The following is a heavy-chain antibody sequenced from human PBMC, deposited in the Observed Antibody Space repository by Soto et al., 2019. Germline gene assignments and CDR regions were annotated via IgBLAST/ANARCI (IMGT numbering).Heavy chain of an antibody. V-gene: IGHV3-53*04. J-gene: IGHJ6*02. Sequence: EVQLVESGGGLVQPGGSLRLSCAASGFTVSNNYMSWVRQAPGKGLEWVSLIYSGGSTYYADSVKGRFTISRDNSGNTLYLQMNSLRDEDTAVYFCAREDGPGRYATDVWGHGTTVTVSS. D-gene: IGHD1-26*01. CDR1: GFTVSNNY. CDR3: AREDGPGRYATDV. CDR2: IYSGGST.